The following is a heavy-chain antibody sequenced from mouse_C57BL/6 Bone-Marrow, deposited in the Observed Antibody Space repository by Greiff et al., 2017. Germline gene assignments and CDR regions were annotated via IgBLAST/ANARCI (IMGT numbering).Heavy chain of an antibody. V-gene: IGHV1-82*01. CDR3: ARSDYDD. Sequence: VQLQQSGPELVKPGASVKISCKASGYAFSSSWMNWVKQRPGKGLEWIGRIYPGDGDTNYNGKFKGKATLTADKSSSTAYMQLSSLTSEDSAVYFCARSDYDDGGQGTTLTVSS. J-gene: IGHJ2*01. CDR2: IYPGDGDT. CDR1: GYAFSSSW.